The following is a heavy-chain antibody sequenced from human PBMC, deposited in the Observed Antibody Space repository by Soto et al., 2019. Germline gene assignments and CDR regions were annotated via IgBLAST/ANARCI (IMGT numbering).Heavy chain of an antibody. D-gene: IGHD2-21*02. CDR3: ARVVVTAVDAFDI. V-gene: IGHV1-69*06. J-gene: IGHJ3*02. CDR2: IIPIFGTA. CDR1: GGTFSSYA. Sequence: SVHVSCKASGGTFSSYAISWVRQAPGQGLEWMGGIIPIFGTANYAQKFQGRVTITADKSTSTAYMELSSLRSEDTAVYYCARVVVTAVDAFDIWGQGTMVTVSS.